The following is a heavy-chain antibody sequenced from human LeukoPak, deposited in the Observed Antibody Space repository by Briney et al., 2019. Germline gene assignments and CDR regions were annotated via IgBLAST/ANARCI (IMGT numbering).Heavy chain of an antibody. D-gene: IGHD4-17*01. Sequence: GGSLRLSCAASGFTFSSYAMSWVRQAPGKGLEWVSAISDSGGSTYYADSVKGRFTISRDNSKNTLYLQMNSLRAEDTAVYYCAKPHDCGDYSLDYWGQGTLVTVSS. V-gene: IGHV3-23*01. CDR1: GFTFSSYA. CDR3: AKPHDCGDYSLDY. J-gene: IGHJ4*02. CDR2: ISDSGGST.